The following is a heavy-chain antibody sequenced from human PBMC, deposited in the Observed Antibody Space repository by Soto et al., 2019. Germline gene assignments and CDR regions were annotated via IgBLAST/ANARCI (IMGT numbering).Heavy chain of an antibody. Sequence: ASVKVSCKASGYTFTGYYMHWVLQAPGQGLEWMGWINPNSGGTNYAQKFQGRVTMTRDTSISTAYMELSRLRSDDTAVYYCARGQNWNYWFDPWGQGTLVTVSS. CDR3: ARGQNWNYWFDP. V-gene: IGHV1-2*02. J-gene: IGHJ5*02. CDR1: GYTFTGYY. D-gene: IGHD1-7*01. CDR2: INPNSGGT.